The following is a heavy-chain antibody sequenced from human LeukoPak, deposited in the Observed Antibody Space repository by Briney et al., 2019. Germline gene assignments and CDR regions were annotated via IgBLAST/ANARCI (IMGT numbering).Heavy chain of an antibody. D-gene: IGHD1-26*01. CDR2: IYSGGST. Sequence: PGGSLRLSCAASGFTVSNNYMNWVCQAPGKGLEWVSVIYSGGSTYYADSVKGRFSISRDNSKNTLYLQMNSLRAEDTAAYYCARAPGVGPLGWLDDWDRGSLLTVSS. V-gene: IGHV3-53*01. CDR1: GFTVSNNY. CDR3: ARAPGVGPLGWLDD. J-gene: IGHJ5*02.